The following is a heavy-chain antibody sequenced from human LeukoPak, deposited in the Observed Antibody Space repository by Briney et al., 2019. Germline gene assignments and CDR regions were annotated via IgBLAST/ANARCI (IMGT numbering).Heavy chain of an antibody. Sequence: SETQSLTCTVSGGPISSYYWSWIRQPAGKGLEWIGRIYTSGSTNYNPSLKSRVTMSVDTSKNQFSLKLSSVTAADTAVYYCARVQRGIVGATLGGYFDYWGQGTLVTVSS. V-gene: IGHV4-4*07. J-gene: IGHJ4*02. CDR1: GGPISSYY. D-gene: IGHD1-26*01. CDR2: IYTSGST. CDR3: ARVQRGIVGATLGGYFDY.